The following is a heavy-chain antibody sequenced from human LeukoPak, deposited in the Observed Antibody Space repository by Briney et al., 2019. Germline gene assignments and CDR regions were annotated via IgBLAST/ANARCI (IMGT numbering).Heavy chain of an antibody. Sequence: GASVKVSCKASGYTFTSYGISWVRQAPGQGLEWMGGIIPIFGTANYAQKFQGRVTITADESTSTAYMELSSLRFEDTAVYYCARWGQDGYFYWGQGTLVTVSS. CDR1: GYTFTSYG. CDR3: ARWGQDGYFY. CDR2: IIPIFGTA. J-gene: IGHJ4*02. V-gene: IGHV1-69*13. D-gene: IGHD5-24*01.